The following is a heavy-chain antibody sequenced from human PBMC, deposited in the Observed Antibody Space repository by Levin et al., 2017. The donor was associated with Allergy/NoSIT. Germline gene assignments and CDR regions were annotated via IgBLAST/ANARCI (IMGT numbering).Heavy chain of an antibody. CDR2: TYYRSKWYN. J-gene: IGHJ3*02. Sequence: SQTLSLTCAISGDSVSSNSAAWNWIRQSPSRGLEWLGRTYYRSKWYNDYAVSVKSRITINPDTSKNQFSLQLNSVTPEDTAVYYCARERGDSSGWYDWDAFDIWGQGTMVTVSS. D-gene: IGHD6-19*01. V-gene: IGHV6-1*01. CDR3: ARERGDSSGWYDWDAFDI. CDR1: GDSVSSNSAA.